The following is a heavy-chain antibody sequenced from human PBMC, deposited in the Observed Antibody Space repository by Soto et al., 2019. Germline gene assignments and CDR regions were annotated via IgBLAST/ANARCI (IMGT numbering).Heavy chain of an antibody. CDR2: ITHSGST. CDR1: GGSFSGYY. Sequence: QVQLQQWGAGLLKPSETLSLTCAVYGGSFSGYYWSWIRQPPGKGLEWIGEITHSGSTNYNRSLKSRVTISVDTSKNQFSLKLSSVTAADTAVYYCARGRRYSSSWYATPEYYFDYWGQGTLVTVSS. J-gene: IGHJ4*02. CDR3: ARGRRYSSSWYATPEYYFDY. D-gene: IGHD6-13*01. V-gene: IGHV4-34*01.